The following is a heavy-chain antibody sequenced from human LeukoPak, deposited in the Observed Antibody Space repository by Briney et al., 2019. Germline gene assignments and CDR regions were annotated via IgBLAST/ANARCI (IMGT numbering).Heavy chain of an antibody. CDR3: ARHKATIFGVVIEGDY. CDR1: GYSFTSYW. Sequence: GESLKISCKGSGYSFTSYWIGWVRQMPGKGLEWMGIIYPGDSDTRYSPSFQGQVTISADKYISTAYLQWSSLKASDTAMYYCARHKATIFGVVIEGDYWGQGTLVTVSS. J-gene: IGHJ4*02. D-gene: IGHD3-3*01. V-gene: IGHV5-51*01. CDR2: IYPGDSDT.